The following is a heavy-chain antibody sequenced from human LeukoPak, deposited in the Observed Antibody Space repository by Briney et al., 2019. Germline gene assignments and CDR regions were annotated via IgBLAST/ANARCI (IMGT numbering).Heavy chain of an antibody. CDR1: GFTFSSYA. D-gene: IGHD6-13*01. CDR3: AKGPESRWEAYSRRFFDY. V-gene: IGHV3-23*01. Sequence: GGSLRLSCAASGFTFSSYAMSWVRQAPGKGLEWVSAISGSGGSTYYADSVKGRFTISRDNSKNTLYLQMNSLRAEDTAVYYCAKGPESRWEAYSRRFFDYWGQGTLVTVSS. J-gene: IGHJ4*02. CDR2: ISGSGGST.